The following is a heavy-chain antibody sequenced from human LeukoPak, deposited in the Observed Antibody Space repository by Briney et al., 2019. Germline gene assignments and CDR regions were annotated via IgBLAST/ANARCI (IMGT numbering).Heavy chain of an antibody. CDR3: ARVGDGLNDGFDI. CDR1: GYTFTGYY. J-gene: IGHJ3*02. V-gene: IGHV1-2*06. Sequence: GASAKVSCKASGYTFTGYYMNWVRQAPGQGLEWMGRINPNTGGTNYAQNFQGSVTMTRDTSITTVYMELSRLRSDDTAVYYCARVGDGLNDGFDIWGQGTMVTVSS. D-gene: IGHD5-24*01. CDR2: INPNTGGT.